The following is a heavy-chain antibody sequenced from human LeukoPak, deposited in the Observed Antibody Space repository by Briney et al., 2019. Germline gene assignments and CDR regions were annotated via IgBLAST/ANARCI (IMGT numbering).Heavy chain of an antibody. CDR1: GGSISSYY. Sequence: SETLSLTCTVSGGSISSYYWSWIRRPPGKGLEWIGYIYYSGSTNYNPSLKSRVTISVDTSKNQFSLKLSSVTAADTAVYYCARTITMIVGDAFDIWGQGTMVTVSS. D-gene: IGHD3-22*01. J-gene: IGHJ3*02. CDR3: ARTITMIVGDAFDI. V-gene: IGHV4-59*01. CDR2: IYYSGST.